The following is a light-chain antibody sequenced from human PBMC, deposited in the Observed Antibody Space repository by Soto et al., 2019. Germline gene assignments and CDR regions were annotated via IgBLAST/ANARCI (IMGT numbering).Light chain of an antibody. V-gene: IGLV2-14*01. CDR1: SSDVGASNY. J-gene: IGLJ1*01. CDR2: DVN. CDR3: SSYTSSSTYV. Sequence: QSALTQPASVSGSPGQSITISCTGTSSDVGASNYVSWYQQHPAKAPKLIISDVNYRPSGVSNRFSGSKSGNTASLTISGLQVEDEADYYCSSYTSSSTYVFGTGTKVPVL.